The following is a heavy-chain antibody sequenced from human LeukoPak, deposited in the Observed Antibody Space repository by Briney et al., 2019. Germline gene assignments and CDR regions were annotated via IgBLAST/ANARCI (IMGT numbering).Heavy chain of an antibody. V-gene: IGHV1-3*01. D-gene: IGHD2-15*01. CDR3: ARESGGAGGFDY. J-gene: IGHJ4*02. CDR1: GYTFTSYA. Sequence: ASVKVSCKASGYTFTSYAMHWVRQAPGQRLEWMGWINAGNGNTKYSQKFQGRVTITRDTSASTAYMELSSLRSEDTAVYYCARESGGAGGFDYWGQGTLVTVSS. CDR2: INAGNGNT.